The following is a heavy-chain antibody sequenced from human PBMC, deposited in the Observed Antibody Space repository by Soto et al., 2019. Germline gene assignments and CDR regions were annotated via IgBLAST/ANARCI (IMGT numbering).Heavy chain of an antibody. CDR3: ASANYYDSSGYYPN. CDR2: IYYSGST. V-gene: IGHV4-31*03. CDR1: GGSIRSGGYY. D-gene: IGHD3-22*01. J-gene: IGHJ4*02. Sequence: PSETLSLTCTVSGGSIRSGGYYWSWIRQHPGKGLEWNGYIYYSGSTYYNPPLKRRVTISVDTSKNQFSLKLSSVTAADTAVYYCASANYYDSSGYYPNWGQGTLVTVSS.